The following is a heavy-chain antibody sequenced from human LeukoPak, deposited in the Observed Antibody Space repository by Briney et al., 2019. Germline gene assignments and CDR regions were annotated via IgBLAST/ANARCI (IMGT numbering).Heavy chain of an antibody. D-gene: IGHD3-3*01. CDR1: GYTFTGYY. J-gene: IGHJ5*02. CDR2: INPNSGGT. V-gene: IGHV1-2*02. CDR3: ARDSDFWSGPEGGWFDP. Sequence: GASAKVSCKASGYTFTGYYMHWVRQAPGQGLEWMGWINPNSGGTNDAQKVQGRVTMTRDTSISTAYMELSRLRSDDTAVYYCARDSDFWSGPEGGWFDPWGQGTLVTVSS.